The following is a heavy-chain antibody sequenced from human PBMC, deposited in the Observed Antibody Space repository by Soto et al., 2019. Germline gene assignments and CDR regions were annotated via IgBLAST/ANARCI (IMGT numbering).Heavy chain of an antibody. CDR1: GGTFSNYA. CDR2: IVPIFGTT. Sequence: QVQLVQSGAEVKKPGSSVKVSCKVSGGTFSNYAIDWVRLAPGHGLEWMGGIVPIFGTTYYTQKFQGRATIIADDSTTTAYWEMSLMRSEDTAIYYWARVEAVAGLYNYHGLDVWGQGTAVTVSS. D-gene: IGHD6-19*01. CDR3: ARVEAVAGLYNYHGLDV. V-gene: IGHV1-69*12. J-gene: IGHJ6*02.